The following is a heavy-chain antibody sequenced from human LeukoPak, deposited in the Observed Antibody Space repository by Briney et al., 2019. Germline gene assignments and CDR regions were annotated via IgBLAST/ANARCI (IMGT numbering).Heavy chain of an antibody. CDR2: IKLDGSEK. CDR1: GFTFGKYW. V-gene: IGHV3-7*03. CDR3: ARDQYDTWSRRGNFDS. J-gene: IGHJ4*02. Sequence: GGSLRLSCVASGFTFGKYWMSWVRQAPGKGLEWVANIKLDGSEKNYVDSVKGRFTISRDNTKNSLYPQMNSLRVEDTAVFYCARDQYDTWSRRGNFDSWGQGTLVIVSS. D-gene: IGHD3-3*01.